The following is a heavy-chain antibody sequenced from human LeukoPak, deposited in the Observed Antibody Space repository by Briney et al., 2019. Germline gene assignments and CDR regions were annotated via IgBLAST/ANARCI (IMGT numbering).Heavy chain of an antibody. J-gene: IGHJ4*02. CDR2: IYHSGST. Sequence: TSETLSLTCTVSGGSISSYYWSWIRQPPGKGLEWIGYIYHSGSTKYNPSLKSRVTISVDTSKNQFSLKMSSVTAADTAVYYCARDGYSGNDGLWGQGTLVTVSS. D-gene: IGHD5-12*01. CDR1: GGSISSYY. CDR3: ARDGYSGNDGL. V-gene: IGHV4-59*01.